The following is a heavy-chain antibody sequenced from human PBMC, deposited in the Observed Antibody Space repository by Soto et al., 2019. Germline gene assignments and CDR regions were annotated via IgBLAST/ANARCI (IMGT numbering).Heavy chain of an antibody. CDR2: IIPIFVTA. Sequence: QVQLVQSGAEVKKPGSSVKVSCKASGGTFSSYAISWVRQAPGQGLEWMGGIIPIFVTANYEQKFQGRVTITADESTSTAYMEMSSLRSEDTAVYYCANYDASAGGGVYYYYYGMDVLGQGTTVTVSS. CDR1: GGTFSSYA. D-gene: IGHD6-13*01. J-gene: IGHJ6*02. V-gene: IGHV1-69*01. CDR3: ANYDASAGGGVYYYYYGMDV.